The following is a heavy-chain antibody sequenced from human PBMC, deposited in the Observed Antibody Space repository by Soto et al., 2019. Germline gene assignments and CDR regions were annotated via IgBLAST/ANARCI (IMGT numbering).Heavy chain of an antibody. CDR1: GGSINIGGYF. D-gene: IGHD3-16*01. V-gene: IGHV4-31*03. Sequence: QVQLQESGPGLVKPSQTLSLACTVSGGSINIGGYFWSWVRQFPGKGLEWIGHLYYNGSTYYNPSLKGRVTISRDTSKDQFSLRLTSVTAADTAVYYCATDEYFGSEINFYYYAMDVWGQGTTVTVSS. CDR2: LYYNGST. CDR3: ATDEYFGSEINFYYYAMDV. J-gene: IGHJ6*02.